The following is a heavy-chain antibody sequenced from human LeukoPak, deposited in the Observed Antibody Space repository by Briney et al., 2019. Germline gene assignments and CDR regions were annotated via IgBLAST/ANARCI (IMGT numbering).Heavy chain of an antibody. CDR2: MNPNSGNT. Sequence: ASVKVSCKASGYTFTSYDINWVRQATGQGLEWMGWMNPNSGNTGYAQKFQGRVTITRNTSISTAYMELSSLRSEDTAAYYCARGSITIPGADYWGQGTLVTVSS. CDR1: GYTFTSYD. CDR3: ARGSITIPGADY. V-gene: IGHV1-8*03. D-gene: IGHD3-3*01. J-gene: IGHJ4*02.